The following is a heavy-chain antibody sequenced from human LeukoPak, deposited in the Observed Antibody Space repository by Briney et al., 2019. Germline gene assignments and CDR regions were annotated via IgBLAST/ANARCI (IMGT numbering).Heavy chain of an antibody. CDR1: GGSISSHY. V-gene: IGHV4-59*11. Sequence: SETLSLTCTVSGGSISSHYWSWIRQPPGKGLEWIGYIYYRGSTNYSPPLKSRATISVDTSKNQFSLKLSSVTAADTAVYYCARESGSGYYWYFDYWGQGTLVTVSS. CDR2: IYYRGST. D-gene: IGHD3-22*01. CDR3: ARESGSGYYWYFDY. J-gene: IGHJ4*02.